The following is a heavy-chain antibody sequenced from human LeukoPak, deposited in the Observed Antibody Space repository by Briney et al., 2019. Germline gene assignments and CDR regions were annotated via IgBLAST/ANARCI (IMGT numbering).Heavy chain of an antibody. CDR1: GFTFSSYA. CDR3: ARARLGAFDY. CDR2: ISYDGSNK. J-gene: IGHJ4*02. D-gene: IGHD6-6*01. Sequence: GGSLRLSCAASGFTFSSYAMHWVRQAPGKGLEWVAVISYDGSNKYYADSVKGRFTISRDNSKNTLYLQMNSLRAEDTAVYYCARARLGAFDYWGQGTLVTLSS. V-gene: IGHV3-30*01.